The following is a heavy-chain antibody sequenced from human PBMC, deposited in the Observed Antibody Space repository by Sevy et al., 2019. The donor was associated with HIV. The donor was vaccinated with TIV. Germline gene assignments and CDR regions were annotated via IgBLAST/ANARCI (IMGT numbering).Heavy chain of an antibody. CDR3: AREYNWNDGVDAFDI. V-gene: IGHV3-33*01. CDR1: GFTFSSYG. CDR2: IWYDGSNK. D-gene: IGHD1-20*01. J-gene: IGHJ3*02. Sequence: GGSLRLSCAASGFTFSSYGMHWVRQAPGKGLEWVAVIWYDGSNKYYADSVKGRFTISRDNSKNTLYLQMNSLRATDTAVYYCAREYNWNDGVDAFDIWGQGTMVTVSS.